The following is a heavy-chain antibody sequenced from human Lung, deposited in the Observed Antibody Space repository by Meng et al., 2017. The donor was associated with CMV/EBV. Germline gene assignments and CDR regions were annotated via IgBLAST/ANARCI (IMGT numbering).Heavy chain of an antibody. CDR3: ARGEFKSSSSLYY. D-gene: IGHD6-6*01. J-gene: IGHJ4*02. CDR1: GFTFGDYP. Sequence: GGSLRPXXTAPGFTFGDYPMTWVRQAPGKGLEWIGFIRNKGYGGTTEYAASVKGRFIISRDDSRSIAYLQMNSLKTEDTAVYYCARGEFKSSSSLYYWGQGTLVTVSS. CDR2: IRNKGYGGTT. V-gene: IGHV3-49*04.